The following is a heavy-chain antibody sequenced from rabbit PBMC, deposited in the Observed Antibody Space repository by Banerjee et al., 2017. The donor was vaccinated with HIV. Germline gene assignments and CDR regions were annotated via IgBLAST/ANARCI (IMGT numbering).Heavy chain of an antibody. CDR3: ARDLAGVTGWNFGL. D-gene: IGHD4-1*01. V-gene: IGHV1S40*01. J-gene: IGHJ4*01. Sequence: QSLEESGGDLVKPEGSLTLTCTASGFDFSSNGMCWVRQAPGKGLEWIACIHSDSVSSTYYANWAKGRFTASKTSSTTVTLQMTSLTAADTATYFCARDLAGVTGWNFGLWGPGTLVTVS. CDR1: GFDFSSNG. CDR2: IHSDSVSST.